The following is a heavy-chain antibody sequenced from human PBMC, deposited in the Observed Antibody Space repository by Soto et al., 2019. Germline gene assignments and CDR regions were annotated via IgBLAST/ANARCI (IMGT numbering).Heavy chain of an antibody. Sequence: QVQLQQWGAGLLKPSETLSLNCAVTGGSLSGYYWSWIRQPPGKGLEWIGEVKDGGHTNYSPSLRGRVTISSDTANNQFSLGLNSVTAADTGVYYRARGQEGVVATHWDQGSLVTVSS. CDR1: GGSLSGYY. CDR2: VKDGGHT. V-gene: IGHV4-34*01. CDR3: ARGQEGVVATH. D-gene: IGHD5-12*01. J-gene: IGHJ4*02.